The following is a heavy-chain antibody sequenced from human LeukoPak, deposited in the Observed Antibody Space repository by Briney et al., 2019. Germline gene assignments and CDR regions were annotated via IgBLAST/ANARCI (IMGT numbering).Heavy chain of an antibody. D-gene: IGHD3-22*01. J-gene: IGHJ4*02. V-gene: IGHV3-30*04. Sequence: GGSLRLSCAASGFTFSSYAMHWVRQAPGKGLEWMAVISSDGRNKYYADSVKGRFTISRDNSENTLYLQVNSLRAEDTAVYYCATVGLIKPEYYDRSGYYYRRVLSPLDYWGQGTQVTVSS. CDR1: GFTFSSYA. CDR2: ISSDGRNK. CDR3: ATVGLIKPEYYDRSGYYYRRVLSPLDY.